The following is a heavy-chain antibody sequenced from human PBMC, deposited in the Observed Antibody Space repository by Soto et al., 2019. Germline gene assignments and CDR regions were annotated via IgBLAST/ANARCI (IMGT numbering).Heavy chain of an antibody. CDR1: GGSISSYY. CDR3: ARHPIAAAGTGYFDY. D-gene: IGHD6-13*01. J-gene: IGHJ4*02. V-gene: IGHV4-59*08. CDR2: IYYSGST. Sequence: SETLSLTCTVSGGSISSYYWSWIRQPPGKGLEWIGYIYYSGSTNYNPSLKSRVTISVDTSKNQFSLKLSSVTAADTAVYYCARHPIAAAGTGYFDYWGQGTLVTVSS.